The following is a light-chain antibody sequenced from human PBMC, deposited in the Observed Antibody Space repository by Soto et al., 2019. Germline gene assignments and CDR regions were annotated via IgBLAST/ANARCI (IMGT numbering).Light chain of an antibody. J-gene: IGKJ5*01. CDR1: QDIAGY. Sequence: IPVSPCPSSGSASVGDRDTITCRASQDIAGYLAWYQHKPGRTPELLIHGASRLQSGVPARFSGSGSGTDFTLSINSLQPEDFATYYCQQAYSFPITFGQGTRLEVK. V-gene: IGKV1D-12*01. CDR2: GAS. CDR3: QQAYSFPIT.